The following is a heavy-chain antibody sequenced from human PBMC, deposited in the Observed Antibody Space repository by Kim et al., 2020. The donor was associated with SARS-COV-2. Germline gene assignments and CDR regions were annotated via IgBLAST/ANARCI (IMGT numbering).Heavy chain of an antibody. CDR3: AIAVSAVSHEGRRGRYYYYYGMDV. D-gene: IGHD6-19*01. J-gene: IGHJ6*02. V-gene: IGHV4-4*02. Sequence: SETLSLTCAVSGGSISSSNWWCWVRQPPGKGLEWIGEIYHSGSTNYNPSLKSRVTISVDKSKNQFSLKLSSVTAADTAVYYCAIAVSAVSHEGRRGRYYYYYGMDVWGQGTTVTVSS. CDR1: GGSISSSNW. CDR2: IYHSGST.